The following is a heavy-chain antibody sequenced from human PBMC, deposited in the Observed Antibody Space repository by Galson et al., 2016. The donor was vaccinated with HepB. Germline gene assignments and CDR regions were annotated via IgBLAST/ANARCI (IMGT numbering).Heavy chain of an antibody. CDR2: ISHSGSA. J-gene: IGHJ4*02. Sequence: LSLTCNVSAGTINIGGYFWSWIRQHPGRGLEWIGYISHSGSAYFNPSLKSRSTISVNTSRNQFSLDLRSVTAADTAVYFCARYGSWTGFDYWGQGILVTVSS. CDR3: ARYGSWTGFDY. V-gene: IGHV4-31*03. D-gene: IGHD2-15*01. CDR1: AGTINIGGYF.